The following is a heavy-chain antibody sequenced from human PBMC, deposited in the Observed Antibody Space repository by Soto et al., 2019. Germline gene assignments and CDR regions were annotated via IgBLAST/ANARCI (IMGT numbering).Heavy chain of an antibody. V-gene: IGHV3-30*18. J-gene: IGHJ6*04. CDR1: GFTFSSYG. CDR3: AKDTLGRIQLQYYGMDV. CDR2: ISYDGSNK. Sequence: QVQLVESGGGVVQPGRSLRLSCAASGFTFSSYGMHWVRKAPGKGLEWVAVISYDGSNKYYADSVKGRFTISRDNSKNTLYLQMNSLRAEDTAVYYCAKDTLGRIQLQYYGMDVWGKGTTVTVSS. D-gene: IGHD5-18*01.